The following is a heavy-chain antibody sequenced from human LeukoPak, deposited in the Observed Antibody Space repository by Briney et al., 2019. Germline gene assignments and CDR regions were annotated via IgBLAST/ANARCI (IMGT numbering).Heavy chain of an antibody. J-gene: IGHJ4*02. V-gene: IGHV1-8*01. CDR2: MNPNSGNT. Sequence: ASVKVSCKASGYTFTSYDINWVRQATGQGLEWMGWMNPNSGNTGYAQKFQGRVTMTRNTSISTAYMGLSSLRSEDKAVYYCARGLSDTGFDYWGQGTLVTVSS. CDR3: ARGLSDTGFDY. CDR1: GYTFTSYD. D-gene: IGHD2-8*02.